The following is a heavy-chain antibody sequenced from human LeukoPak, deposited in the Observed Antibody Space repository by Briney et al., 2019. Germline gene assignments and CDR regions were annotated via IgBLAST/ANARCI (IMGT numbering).Heavy chain of an antibody. V-gene: IGHV1-69*01. CDR2: VIPIFGTT. Sequence: SSVKVSCKASGGTFSSYAISWVRQAPGQGLEWMGGVIPIFGTTNYAQKFQGRATITADESTSTAYMELSSLRSEDTAVYYCARSPYDSRGQDFYYYYMDVWGKGTTVTVSS. CDR1: GGTFSSYA. CDR3: ARSPYDSRGQDFYYYYMDV. J-gene: IGHJ6*03. D-gene: IGHD3-22*01.